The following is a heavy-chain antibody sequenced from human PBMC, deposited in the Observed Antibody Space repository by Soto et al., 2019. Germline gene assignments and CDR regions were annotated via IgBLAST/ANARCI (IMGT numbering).Heavy chain of an antibody. CDR3: AKDLVGSNADYYDY. Sequence: PGGSLRLSCVASGFTYSDYAMSWVRQASGKGLEWVSGISGGGDTTYYANSVKGRFTISRVNSKNTLYLQMNSLRAEDAAVYYCAKDLVGSNADYYDYWGQGTLVTVSS. V-gene: IGHV3-23*01. D-gene: IGHD2-15*01. CDR2: ISGGGDTT. CDR1: GFTYSDYA. J-gene: IGHJ4*02.